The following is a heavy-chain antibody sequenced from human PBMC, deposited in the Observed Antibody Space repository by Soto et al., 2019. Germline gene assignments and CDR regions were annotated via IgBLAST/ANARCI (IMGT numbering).Heavy chain of an antibody. J-gene: IGHJ4*02. D-gene: IGHD2-21*02. CDR3: ARGGGIVVVTAPYDH. V-gene: IGHV1-58*02. Sequence: SVKVSCKASGFTFINSAIQWVRQARGQRLEWMGWIVVGSGHINYAQKFQERLSITRDMSTSTAYMELSSLTLEDTAVYYCARGGGIVVVTAPYDHWGQGTLVTVSS. CDR2: IVVGSGHI. CDR1: GFTFINSA.